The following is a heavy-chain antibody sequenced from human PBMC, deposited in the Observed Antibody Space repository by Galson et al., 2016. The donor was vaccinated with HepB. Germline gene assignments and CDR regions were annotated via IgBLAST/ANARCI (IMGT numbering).Heavy chain of an antibody. CDR3: ARGRPVGPRLGRGQHYGLDV. CDR1: GGSPSSYY. Sequence: ETLSPTCDVYGGSPSSYYWSWIRQPPGKGLEWIGEITKSGTINYSPSLKSRVTISADTSKNQFSLKLTSVTAADTAVYYCARGRPVGPRLGRGQHYGLDVWGQGAMVTVSS. D-gene: IGHD3-10*01. V-gene: IGHV4-34*01. J-gene: IGHJ6*02. CDR2: ITKSGTI.